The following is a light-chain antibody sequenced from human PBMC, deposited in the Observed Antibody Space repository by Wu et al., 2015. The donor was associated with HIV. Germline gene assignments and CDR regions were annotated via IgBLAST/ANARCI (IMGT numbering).Light chain of an antibody. J-gene: IGKJ5*01. CDR3: LQDYSYPRIT. CDR2: GAS. V-gene: IGKV1-6*01. CDR1: QAIRYD. Sequence: IQMSQSPSSLSASVGDRVTITCRASQAIRYDLGWYQQKPGKAPKLLIYGASILQSGVPSRFSGSGSDTDFTLTISSLQPEDFATYYCLQDYSYPRITFGQGTRLEIK.